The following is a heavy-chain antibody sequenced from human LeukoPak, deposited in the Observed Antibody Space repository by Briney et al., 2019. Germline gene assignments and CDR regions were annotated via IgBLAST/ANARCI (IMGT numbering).Heavy chain of an antibody. J-gene: IGHJ4*02. D-gene: IGHD2-2*01. V-gene: IGHV3-11*01. CDR1: GFKFSDYY. CDR2: ISNSSDSI. CDR3: AKAGGYCSSTSCYGALDY. Sequence: GGSLRLSCAASGFKFSDYYMTWIRQAPGKGLEWVSYISNSSDSIYYADSVEGRFTISRDNAKNSLYLQMNSLRAEDTAVYYCAKAGGYCSSTSCYGALDYWGQGTLVTVSS.